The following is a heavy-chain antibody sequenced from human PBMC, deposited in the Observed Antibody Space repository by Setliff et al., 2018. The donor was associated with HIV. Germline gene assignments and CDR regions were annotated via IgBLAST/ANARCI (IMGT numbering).Heavy chain of an antibody. V-gene: IGHV4-4*02. Sequence: SETLSLTCAVSGGSISSSWWSWVRQSPGKGLEWIGEIYHSGSTHYNPSLQSRVTISVDKSKSQFSLKLNSMTAADTAVYYCGGNGYYSIDYWGQGTLVTVSS. J-gene: IGHJ4*02. CDR1: GGSISSSW. CDR2: IYHSGST. D-gene: IGHD3-22*01. CDR3: GGNGYYSIDY.